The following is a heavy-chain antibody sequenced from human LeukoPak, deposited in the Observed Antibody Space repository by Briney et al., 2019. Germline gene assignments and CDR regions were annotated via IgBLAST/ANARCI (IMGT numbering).Heavy chain of an antibody. D-gene: IGHD2-21*01. V-gene: IGHV4-30-4*08. CDR3: ARDNCGDDCYYNWFDP. CDR2: IYYSGST. J-gene: IGHJ5*02. Sequence: SQTLSLTCTVSGGSISSGDYYWSWIRQPPGKGLEWIVYIYYSGSTYYNPSLKSRVTISVDTSKNQFSLKLSSVTAADTAVYYCARDNCGDDCYYNWFDPWGQGTLVTVSS. CDR1: GGSISSGDYY.